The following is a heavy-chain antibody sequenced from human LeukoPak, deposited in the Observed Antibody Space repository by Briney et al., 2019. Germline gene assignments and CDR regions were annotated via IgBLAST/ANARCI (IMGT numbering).Heavy chain of an antibody. D-gene: IGHD1-26*01. V-gene: IGHV3-53*01. J-gene: IGHJ4*02. CDR1: GFTVSSNY. CDR3: ARDGIGY. Sequence: GGSLRLSCVASGFTVSSNYVSWVRQAPGKGLEWVSVIYSGGSTYYADSVKGRFTISRDNAKNSLYLQMNSLRAEDTAVYYCARDGIGYWGQGTLVTVSS. CDR2: IYSGGST.